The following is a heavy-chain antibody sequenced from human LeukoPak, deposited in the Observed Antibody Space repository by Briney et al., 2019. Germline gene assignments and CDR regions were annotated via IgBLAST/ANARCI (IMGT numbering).Heavy chain of an antibody. CDR1: GFTFSSYA. Sequence: GGSLRLSCAASGFTFSSYAMTWVRQAPGKGLEWVSAIGGSGDSTYYADSVKGRFTTSRDNSKNTLYLQMNSLRADDTAVYYCAKDERNWNYNLASQTYDWGQGTLVTVSS. D-gene: IGHD1-7*01. J-gene: IGHJ4*02. V-gene: IGHV3-23*01. CDR2: IGGSGDST. CDR3: AKDERNWNYNLASQTYD.